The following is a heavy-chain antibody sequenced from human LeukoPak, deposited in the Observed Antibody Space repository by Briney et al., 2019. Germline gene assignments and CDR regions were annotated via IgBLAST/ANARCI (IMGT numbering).Heavy chain of an antibody. J-gene: IGHJ4*02. Sequence: SETLSLTCTVSGGYISSYYWSWIRQPPGEGLEWIGYVYYTGSTNYNPSLKSRVSISVDTSKNQFSLKLSSVTAADTAVYYCARDARVQKWFGELLKTTTYYFDYWGQGTLVTVSS. CDR1: GGYISSYY. CDR3: ARDARVQKWFGELLKTTTYYFDY. CDR2: VYYTGST. V-gene: IGHV4-59*12. D-gene: IGHD3-10*01.